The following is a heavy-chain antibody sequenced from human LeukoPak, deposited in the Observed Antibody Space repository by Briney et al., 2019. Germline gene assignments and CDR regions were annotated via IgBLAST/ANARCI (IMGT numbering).Heavy chain of an antibody. CDR1: GGSISGSKYY. D-gene: IGHD3-3*01. CDR3: ARLGRIRGAVFTMVYDFWSGYNWFDP. J-gene: IGHJ5*02. V-gene: IGHV4-39*07. CDR2: IYYSGNR. Sequence: SETLSLTCTVSGGSISGSKYYWGWIRQPPGKGLEWIGSIYYSGNRYYNPSLKSRVTISVDTSKNQFSLKLSSVTAADTAVYYCARLGRIRGAVFTMVYDFWSGYNWFDPWGQGTLVTVSS.